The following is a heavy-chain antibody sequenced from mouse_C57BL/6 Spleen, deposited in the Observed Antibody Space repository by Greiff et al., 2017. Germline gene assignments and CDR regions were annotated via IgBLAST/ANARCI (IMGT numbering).Heavy chain of an antibody. CDR2: INPNNGGT. CDR1: GYTFTDYN. D-gene: IGHD1-1*01. J-gene: IGHJ3*01. CDR3: AREGYGMPLAY. Sequence: VQLQQSGPELVKPGASVKMSCKASGYTFTDYNMHWVKQSHGKSLEWIGYINPNNGGTSYNQKFKGKATLTVNKSSSTAYMELRSLTSEDSAVYFCAREGYGMPLAYWGQGTLVTVSA. V-gene: IGHV1-22*01.